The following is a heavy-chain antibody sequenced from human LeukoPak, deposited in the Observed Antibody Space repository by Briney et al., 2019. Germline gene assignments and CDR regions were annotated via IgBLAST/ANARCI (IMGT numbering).Heavy chain of an antibody. J-gene: IGHJ6*02. CDR2: LSGGGRKI. CDR3: AKDLRGYSGYDYVYYYYGMDV. CDR1: GFTLSSYA. D-gene: IGHD5-12*01. Sequence: GGSLSLFCAASGFTLSSYAINWLPHAPGKALEWVSDLSGGGRKIYYEDSVKGRFTISRDNSKNTLYLQMNSLRAEDTAVYYCAKDLRGYSGYDYVYYYYGMDVWGQGTTVTVSS. V-gene: IGHV3-23*01.